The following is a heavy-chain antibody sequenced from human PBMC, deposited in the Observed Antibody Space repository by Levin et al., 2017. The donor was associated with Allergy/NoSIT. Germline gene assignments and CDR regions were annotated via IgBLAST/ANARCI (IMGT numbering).Heavy chain of an antibody. V-gene: IGHV3-74*01. Sequence: GESLKISCAASGFTFSNYWMHWVRQAPGKGLVWVSRIYSDGSSTSYADSVKGRFTISRDNAKNTLYLQMNSLKAEDAAVYYCAKGHSSAWNSAFDIWGQGTMVTVSS. CDR3: AKGHSSAWNSAFDI. D-gene: IGHD6-19*01. J-gene: IGHJ3*02. CDR1: GFTFSNYW. CDR2: IYSDGSST.